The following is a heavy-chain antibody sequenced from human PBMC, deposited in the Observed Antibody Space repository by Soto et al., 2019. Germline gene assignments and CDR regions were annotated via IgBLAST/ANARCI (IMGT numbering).Heavy chain of an antibody. J-gene: IGHJ4*02. D-gene: IGHD3-10*01. CDR2: IYYSGST. CDR1: GGSISGGDYY. CDR3: ARGRGWLQSLGNFDY. V-gene: IGHV4-30-4*01. Sequence: TLSLTCTVSGGSISGGDYYWSWIRQPPGKGLEWIGYIYYSGSTYYNPSLKSRVTISVDTSKNQFSLKLSSVTAADTAVYYCARGRGWLQSLGNFDYWGQGTLVTVSS.